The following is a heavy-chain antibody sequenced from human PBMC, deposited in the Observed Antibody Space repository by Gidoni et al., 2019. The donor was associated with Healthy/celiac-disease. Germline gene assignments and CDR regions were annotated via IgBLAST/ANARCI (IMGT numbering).Heavy chain of an antibody. CDR2: INHSGST. D-gene: IGHD2-2*01. CDR3: ARGHCSSTSCHRRNYYYYGMDV. Sequence: QVQLQQWGAGLLKPSETMSLTCAGYGGSFSGYYWSWSRPPPGKGLAWIREINHSGSTNSNPSLKSRVTISVDTSKNQFSLYLSSVTAADTAVYYCARGHCSSTSCHRRNYYYYGMDVWGQGTTVTVSS. J-gene: IGHJ6*02. CDR1: GGSFSGYY. V-gene: IGHV4-34*01.